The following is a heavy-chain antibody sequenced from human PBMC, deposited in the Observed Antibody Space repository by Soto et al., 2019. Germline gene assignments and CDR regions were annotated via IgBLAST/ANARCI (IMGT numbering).Heavy chain of an antibody. CDR3: ARDSFESGGSPLDY. CDR1: GGSISSSSYY. CDR2: IYYSGST. Sequence: PSETLSLTCTVSGGSISSSSYYWGWIRQPPGKGLEWIGSIYYSGSTYYNPSLKSRVTISVDTSKNQFSLKLSSVTAADTAVYYCARDSFESGGSPLDYWGQGTLVTVSS. D-gene: IGHD2-15*01. J-gene: IGHJ4*02. V-gene: IGHV4-39*07.